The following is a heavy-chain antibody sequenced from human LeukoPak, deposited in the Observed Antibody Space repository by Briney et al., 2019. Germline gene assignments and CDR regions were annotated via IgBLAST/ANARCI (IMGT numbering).Heavy chain of an antibody. Sequence: PSETLSLTCTVSGYSISSGDYWGWIRQPPGKGLEWVSYISSSGSTIYYADSVKGRFTISRDNAKNSLYLQMNSLRAEDTAVYYCAELGITMIGGVWGQGTMVTVSS. CDR1: GYSISSGDY. J-gene: IGHJ3*01. CDR3: AELGITMIGGV. V-gene: IGHV3-11*04. D-gene: IGHD3-10*02. CDR2: ISSSGSTI.